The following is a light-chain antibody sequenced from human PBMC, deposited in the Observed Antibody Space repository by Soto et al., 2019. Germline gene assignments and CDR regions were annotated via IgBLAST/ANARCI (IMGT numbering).Light chain of an antibody. Sequence: QSELTPPPSVSAAAGQKVTISCSGSSSNIGDNYVSWYQQVPGTAPKLLIYDNDQRSSGAPDRFSAYKSGTSATLGITGLQTGDEADYYCGTWDSSLSVAVFGGGTQLTVL. CDR1: SSNIGDNY. CDR2: DND. J-gene: IGLJ7*01. V-gene: IGLV1-51*01. CDR3: GTWDSSLSVAV.